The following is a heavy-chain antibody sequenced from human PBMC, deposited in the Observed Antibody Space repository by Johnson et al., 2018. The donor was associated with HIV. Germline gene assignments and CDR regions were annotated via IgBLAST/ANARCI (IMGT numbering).Heavy chain of an antibody. V-gene: IGHV3-20*04. CDR1: GFKFDNFG. CDR3: ARAGPRGDAFDI. D-gene: IGHD3-10*01. CDR2: ISWNGGST. Sequence: VQLVESGGGVVRPGGSLRLSCAASGFKFDNFGMSWVRQAPGKGLEWVSGISWNGGSTNYAESVKGRFTMSRDNTKDSLYLQMKNLRVEDTALYYCARAGPRGDAFDIWGQGTMVTVSS. J-gene: IGHJ3*02.